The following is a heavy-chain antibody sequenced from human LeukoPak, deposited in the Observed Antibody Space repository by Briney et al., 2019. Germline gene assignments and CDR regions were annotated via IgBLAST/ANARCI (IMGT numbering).Heavy chain of an antibody. V-gene: IGHV4-59*01. CDR3: AISSCSGGSCYVHMDV. J-gene: IGHJ6*03. D-gene: IGHD2-15*01. CDR2: IYYSGST. Sequence: KPSESLSLTCTVSGGSISSYYWSWIRQPPGKGLEWIGYIYYSGSTNYNPSLKSRVTISVDTSKNQFSLKLSSVTAADTAVYYCAISSCSGGSCYVHMDVWGKGTTVTVSS. CDR1: GGSISSYY.